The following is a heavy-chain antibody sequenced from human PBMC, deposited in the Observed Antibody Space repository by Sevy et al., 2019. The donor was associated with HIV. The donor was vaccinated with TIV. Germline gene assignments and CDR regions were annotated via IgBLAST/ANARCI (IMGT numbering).Heavy chain of an antibody. J-gene: IGHJ6*02. CDR1: GGSISSGSYY. V-gene: IGHV4-61*02. CDR3: ASGRYSSGWDDYYYYAMDV. D-gene: IGHD6-19*01. CDR2: LYINGNT. Sequence: SESLSLTCTVSGGSISSGSYYWSWIRQSAGKGLEWIGRLYINGNTNYNPSLKSQVTMTVDTSKNQFSLKLSSVTAADTAVYYCASGRYSSGWDDYYYYAMDVWGQGTTVTVSS.